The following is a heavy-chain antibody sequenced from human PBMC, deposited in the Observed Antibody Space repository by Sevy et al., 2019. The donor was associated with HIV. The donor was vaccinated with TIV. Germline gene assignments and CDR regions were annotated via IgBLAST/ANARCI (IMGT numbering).Heavy chain of an antibody. V-gene: IGHV3-48*02. J-gene: IGHJ4*02. CDR1: GFNFTNYS. D-gene: IGHD2-21*01. Sequence: GGSLRLSCAASGFNFTNYSMTWVRQAPGKGLDWVSYISSASGTIHYADSVKGRFIVSREKAKNSLFLQMNGLRDEDTAIYYCARPYCSGDDCYSELDYWGQGILVTVSS. CDR3: ARPYCSGDDCYSELDY. CDR2: ISSASGTI.